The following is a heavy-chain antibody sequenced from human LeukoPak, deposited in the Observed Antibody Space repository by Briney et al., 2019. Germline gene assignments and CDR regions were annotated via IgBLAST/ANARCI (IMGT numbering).Heavy chain of an antibody. CDR2: ISYDGSNK. D-gene: IGHD2-2*01. V-gene: IGHV3-30-3*01. CDR1: GFTFSSYA. CDR3: AQKGYCSSTSCSKTYYYYYYGMDV. Sequence: PGRSLRLSCAASGFTFSSYAMHWVRQAPGKGLEWVAVISYDGSNKYYADSVKGRFTISRDNSKNTLYLQMNSLRAEDTAVYYCAQKGYCSSTSCSKTYYYYYYGMDVWGQGTTVTVSS. J-gene: IGHJ6*02.